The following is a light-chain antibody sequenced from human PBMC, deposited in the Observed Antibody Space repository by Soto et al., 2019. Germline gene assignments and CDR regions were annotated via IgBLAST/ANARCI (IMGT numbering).Light chain of an antibody. V-gene: IGLV2-11*01. J-gene: IGLJ2*01. CDR2: DVT. CDR1: NSDVGTYNY. Sequence: QSALTQPRSVSGSPEQSVTISCTGTNSDVGTYNYVSWYQQHPGKAPKLIIYDVTKRPSGVPDRFSGSKSGNTASLIISGLQAADEAEYYCCCCSYAGSSSFRVLFGGGTKLTVL. CDR3: CSYAGSSSFRVL.